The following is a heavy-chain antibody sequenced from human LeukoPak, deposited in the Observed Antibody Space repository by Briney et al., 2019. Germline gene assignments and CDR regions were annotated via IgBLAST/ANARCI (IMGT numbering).Heavy chain of an antibody. J-gene: IGHJ4*02. CDR3: ARAPMAPVPIDY. CDR2: IDPSDSYT. V-gene: IGHV5-10-1*01. D-gene: IGHD3-10*01. Sequence: GESLKISCKGSGYSFTSYWISWVRQMPGKGLEWMGRIDPSDSYTNYSPSFQGHVTISADKSVSTAYLQWNSLKASDTAMYYCARAPMAPVPIDYWGQGTLVTVSS. CDR1: GYSFTSYW.